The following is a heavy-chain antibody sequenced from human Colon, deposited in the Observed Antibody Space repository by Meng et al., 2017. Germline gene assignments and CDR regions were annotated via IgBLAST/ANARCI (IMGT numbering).Heavy chain of an antibody. Sequence: VRLPLWRAGLLKPSEALPLTCAVYGGSFIDYYLTWIRQPPGKGLEWVGEIHPSGSTYYSPSLQSRVTITLDTSKNQFSLTLSSMTAADTAVYYCARGVDWAKSGNFWGQGTLVTVSS. J-gene: IGHJ4*02. V-gene: IGHV4-34*01. CDR1: GGSFIDYY. D-gene: IGHD3-9*01. CDR2: IHPSGST. CDR3: ARGVDWAKSGNF.